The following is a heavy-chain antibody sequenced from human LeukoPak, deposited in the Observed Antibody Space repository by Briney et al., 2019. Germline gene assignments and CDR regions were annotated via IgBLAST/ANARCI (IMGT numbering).Heavy chain of an antibody. J-gene: IGHJ4*02. V-gene: IGHV1-2*02. CDR1: GYTFTGYY. CDR2: INPNSGGT. D-gene: IGHD3-22*01. CDR3: AMTSYYYDSSGYFDY. Sequence: ASVKVSCKASGYTFTGYYIHWVRQAPGQGLEWMGWINPNSGGTNYAQKFQGRVTMTRDTSISTAYMELSRLRSDDTAVYYCAMTSYYYDSSGYFDYWGQGTLVTVSS.